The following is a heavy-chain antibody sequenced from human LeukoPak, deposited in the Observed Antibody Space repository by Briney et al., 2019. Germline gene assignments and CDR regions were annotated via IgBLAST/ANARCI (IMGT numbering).Heavy chain of an antibody. CDR3: ARDMGGDTPYFDY. Sequence: GGSLRLSCAASGFTFSSYGMHWVRQAPGRGPEWVAVIWYDGSNKYYGDSVKGRFTISRDNSKNTLYLQMNSLRAEDTAVYYCARDMGGDTPYFDYWGQGTLVTVSS. CDR1: GFTFSSYG. D-gene: IGHD3-16*01. CDR2: IWYDGSNK. J-gene: IGHJ4*02. V-gene: IGHV3-33*01.